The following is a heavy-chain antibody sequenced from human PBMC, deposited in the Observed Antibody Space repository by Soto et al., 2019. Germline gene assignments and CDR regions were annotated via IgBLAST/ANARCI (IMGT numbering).Heavy chain of an antibody. CDR3: TTWDYGDYGSLYYYYYGMDV. D-gene: IGHD4-17*01. CDR1: GFTLRNAW. J-gene: IGHJ6*02. V-gene: IGHV3-15*07. Sequence: PGGSLRLSCAASGFTLRNAWMNWVRQAPGKGLEWVGRIKSKTDGGTTDYAAPVKGRFTISRDDSKNTLYLQMNSLKTEDTAVYYCTTWDYGDYGSLYYYYYGMDVWGQGTTVTVSS. CDR2: IKSKTDGGTT.